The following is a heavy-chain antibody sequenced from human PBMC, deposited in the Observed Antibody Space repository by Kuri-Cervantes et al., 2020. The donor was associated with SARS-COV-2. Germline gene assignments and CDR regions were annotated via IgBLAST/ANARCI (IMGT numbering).Heavy chain of an antibody. CDR3: AKAYDPYGMDV. D-gene: IGHD5-12*01. CDR1: GFTFSSYG. J-gene: IGHJ6*02. Sequence: GESLKISCAASGFTFSSYGMHWVRQAPGKGLEWVAVISYDGSNKYYADSVKGRFTISRDNSKNTLYLQMNSLGAEDTAVYYCAKAYDPYGMDVWGQGTTVTVSS. V-gene: IGHV3-30*18. CDR2: ISYDGSNK.